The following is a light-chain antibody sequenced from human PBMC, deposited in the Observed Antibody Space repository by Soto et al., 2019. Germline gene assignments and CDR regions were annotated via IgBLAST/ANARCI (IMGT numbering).Light chain of an antibody. V-gene: IGLV1-40*01. CDR2: GNI. CDR1: SSNIWAGYD. J-gene: IGLJ1*01. Sequence: QSVLTQPPSVSGAPGQRVTISCTGSSSNIWAGYDVHWYQQLPGTAPKLLIYGNINRPSGVPDRFSGAKSGTSASLAITGLQAEDEAEYYFQSHESRLSGCVFVTGTPLPVL. CDR3: QSHESRLSGCV.